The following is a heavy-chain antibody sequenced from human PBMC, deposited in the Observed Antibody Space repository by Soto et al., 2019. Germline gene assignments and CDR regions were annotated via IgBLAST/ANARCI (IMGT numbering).Heavy chain of an antibody. CDR3: ARDSASYSSSSGSYWYFDL. V-gene: IGHV3-48*02. CDR1: GFTFSSYS. J-gene: IGHJ2*01. CDR2: ISSGNATI. D-gene: IGHD6-6*01. Sequence: EVQLVESGGGLVQPGGSLRLSCVASGFTFSSYSMNWVRQAPGKGLEWLSYISSGNATIYYADSVKGRFTISRDNVKNSLYLQMNSLRDDDTAVYYCARDSASYSSSSGSYWYFDLWGRGTLVTVSS.